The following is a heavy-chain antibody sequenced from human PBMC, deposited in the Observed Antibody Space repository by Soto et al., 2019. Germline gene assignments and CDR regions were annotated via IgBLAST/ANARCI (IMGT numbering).Heavy chain of an antibody. J-gene: IGHJ4*02. CDR1: GFTFSSYW. CDR3: ARPRPYCGGDCPDS. V-gene: IGHV3-74*01. CDR2: INSDGSST. Sequence: EVQLVESGGGLVQPGGSLRLSCAASGFTFSSYWMHWVRQAPGKGLVWVSRINSDGSSTSYADSVKGRFTISRDNAKNTLYLQMNSLRAEDTAVHYCARPRPYCGGDCPDSWGQGTLVTVSS. D-gene: IGHD2-21*02.